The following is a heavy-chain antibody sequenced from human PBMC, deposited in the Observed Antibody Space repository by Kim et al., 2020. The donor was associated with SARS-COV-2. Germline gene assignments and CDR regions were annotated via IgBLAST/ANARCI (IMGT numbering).Heavy chain of an antibody. J-gene: IGHJ4*02. Sequence: NYAQKLQGRVTMTTDTSTSTAYMELRSLRSDDTAVYYCASISGSFSLDYWGQGTLVTVSS. D-gene: IGHD1-26*01. CDR3: ASISGSFSLDY. V-gene: IGHV1-18*01.